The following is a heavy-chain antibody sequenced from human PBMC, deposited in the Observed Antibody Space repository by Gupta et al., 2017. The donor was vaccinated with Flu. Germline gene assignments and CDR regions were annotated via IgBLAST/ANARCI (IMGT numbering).Heavy chain of an antibody. CDR1: GFTFSRYD. CDR2: VGHAGDT. CDR3: GRELSGRADY. V-gene: IGHV3-13*04. Sequence: EVQLVESGGGLAQPGGSLRLSCAASGFTFSRYDMHWVRQATGKGLEWVYGVGHAGDTHEPSSVKGRLNISRENAKNSVYFQLDRLRPRDTAVYDVGRELSGRADYGCQVTLVTVCS. D-gene: IGHD1-7*01. J-gene: IGHJ4*02.